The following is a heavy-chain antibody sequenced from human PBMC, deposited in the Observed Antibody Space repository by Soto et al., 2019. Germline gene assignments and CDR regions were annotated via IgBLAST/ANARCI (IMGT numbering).Heavy chain of an antibody. Sequence: QVQLVQSGAEVKKPGASVKVSCKASGYTFTSYGISWVRQAPGQGLEWMGWISAYNGNTNYAQKLQGRVTMTTDTSTSTAYMELRSLRSDDTAVYYFARDEWAAPHGSYYYGMDVWGQGTTVTVSS. CDR2: ISAYNGNT. CDR3: ARDEWAAPHGSYYYGMDV. V-gene: IGHV1-18*01. J-gene: IGHJ6*02. D-gene: IGHD1-26*01. CDR1: GYTFTSYG.